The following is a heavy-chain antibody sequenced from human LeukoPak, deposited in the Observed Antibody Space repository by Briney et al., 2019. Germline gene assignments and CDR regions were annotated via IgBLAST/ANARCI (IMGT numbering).Heavy chain of an antibody. Sequence: PGRSLRLSCAASGFTFSSYAMHWVRQAPGKGLEWVAVISYDGSNKYYADSVKGRFTISRDNSKNTLYLQMNSLRAEDTAVYYCARGGEGIVLMVYGHGGQGTLVTVSS. CDR1: GFTFSSYA. V-gene: IGHV3-30-3*01. CDR2: ISYDGSNK. D-gene: IGHD2-8*01. CDR3: ARGGEGIVLMVYGH. J-gene: IGHJ4*02.